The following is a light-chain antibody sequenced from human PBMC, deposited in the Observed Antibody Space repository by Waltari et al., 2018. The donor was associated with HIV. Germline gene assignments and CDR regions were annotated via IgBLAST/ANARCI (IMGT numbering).Light chain of an antibody. CDR1: NSNIGSNT. J-gene: IGLJ2*01. V-gene: IGLV1-44*01. Sequence: QSVLTQPPSASGTPGQRVTISCSGRNSNIGSNTVNWYQQLPGTAPKLLIYGNTQRPSGVPDRFSGSKSGTSASLAISGTQAMDEADYYCQAWDSSTVVFGGGTKLTVL. CDR2: GNT. CDR3: QAWDSSTVV.